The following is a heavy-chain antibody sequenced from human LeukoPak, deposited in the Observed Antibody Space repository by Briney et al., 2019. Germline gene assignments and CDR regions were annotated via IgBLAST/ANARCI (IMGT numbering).Heavy chain of an antibody. CDR2: IRYDGSNK. V-gene: IGHV3-30*02. CDR3: AREVYYGSGSYRYYFDY. Sequence: GGSLRLSCAASGLTFSSYGMHWVRQAPGKGLEWVAFIRYDGSNKYYADSVKGRFTISRDNAKNSLYLQMNSLRAEDTAVYYCAREVYYGSGSYRYYFDYWGQGTLVTVSS. CDR1: GLTFSSYG. D-gene: IGHD3-10*01. J-gene: IGHJ4*02.